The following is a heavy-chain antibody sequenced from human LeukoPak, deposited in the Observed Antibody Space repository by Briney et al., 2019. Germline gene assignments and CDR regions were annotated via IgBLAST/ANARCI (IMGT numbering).Heavy chain of an antibody. CDR2: ISYDGSNK. Sequence: GRSLRLSCAASGFTFSSYGMHWVRQAPGKGLEWVAVISYDGSNKYYADPVKGRFTISRDNSKNTLYLQMNSLRAEDTAVYYCAKDHSSSCPDFWGQGTLVTVSS. D-gene: IGHD6-13*01. J-gene: IGHJ4*02. V-gene: IGHV3-30*18. CDR3: AKDHSSSCPDF. CDR1: GFTFSSYG.